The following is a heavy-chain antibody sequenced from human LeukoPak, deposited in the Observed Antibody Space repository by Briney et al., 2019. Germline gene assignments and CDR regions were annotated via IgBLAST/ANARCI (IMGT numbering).Heavy chain of an antibody. Sequence: SVKVSCKASGGTFSSYAISWVRQAPGQGLEWMGGIIPIFGTANYAQKFQGRVTITADESTSTAYMELSSLRSEDTAVYYCAGGRLRTTGTGWFDPWGQGTLVTVSS. V-gene: IGHV1-69*13. D-gene: IGHD1-1*01. CDR3: AGGRLRTTGTGWFDP. CDR2: IIPIFGTA. J-gene: IGHJ5*02. CDR1: GGTFSSYA.